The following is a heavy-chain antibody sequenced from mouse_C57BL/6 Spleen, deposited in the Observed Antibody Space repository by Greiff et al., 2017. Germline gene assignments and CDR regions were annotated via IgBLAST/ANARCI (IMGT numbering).Heavy chain of an antibody. CDR2: IDPSDSYT. D-gene: IGHD1-1*01. V-gene: IGHV1-69*01. J-gene: IGHJ4*01. CDR3: ARAPGGSSYDYAMDY. CDR1: GYTFTSYW. Sequence: QVQLQQPGAELVMPGASVKLSCKASGYTFTSYWMHWVKQRPGQGLEWIGEIDPSDSYTNYNQKFNGKSTLTVDKSSSTAYMQLSSLTSEDSAVYYCARAPGGSSYDYAMDYWGQGTSVTVSS.